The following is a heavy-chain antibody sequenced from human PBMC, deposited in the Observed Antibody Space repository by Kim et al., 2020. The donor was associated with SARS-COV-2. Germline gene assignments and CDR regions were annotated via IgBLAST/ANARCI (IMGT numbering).Heavy chain of an antibody. J-gene: IGHJ6*02. CDR2: ISYDGSNK. V-gene: IGHV3-30*18. CDR3: AKDTAGGRWLQLRYYYYGMDV. D-gene: IGHD5-12*01. Sequence: GGSLRLSCAASGFTFSSYGMHWVRQAPGKGLEWVAVISYDGSNKYYADSVKGRFTISRDNSKNTLYLQMNSLRAEDTAVYYCAKDTAGGRWLQLRYYYYGMDVWGQGTTVTVSS. CDR1: GFTFSSYG.